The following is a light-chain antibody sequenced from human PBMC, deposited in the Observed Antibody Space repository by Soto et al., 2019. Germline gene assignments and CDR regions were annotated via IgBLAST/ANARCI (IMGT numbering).Light chain of an antibody. V-gene: IGKV1D-12*01. CDR2: TTS. Sequence: DIQVTQSPSSVSASVVDRVTITCRASQDINNWLAWYQQKPGKAPKLLIYTTSNLQSGVPSRFSGSGSGTDFTLTISSLQPEDFATYYCQQANSFPLTFGGGTKVEIK. CDR3: QQANSFPLT. CDR1: QDINNW. J-gene: IGKJ4*01.